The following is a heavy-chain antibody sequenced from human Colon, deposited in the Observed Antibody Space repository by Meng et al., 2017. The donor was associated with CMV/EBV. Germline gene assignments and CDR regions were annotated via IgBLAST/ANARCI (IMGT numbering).Heavy chain of an antibody. CDR3: ARTPTVTTRYFDS. CDR1: GGSINTNDW. J-gene: IGHJ4*02. Sequence: CAVSGGSINTNDWWSWVRQPPGKGLEWIEEIYYSGGTNYNPSLESRVTISVDKSRSQFSLKLTSVTAADTAVYYCARTPTVTTRYFDSWGQGTLVTVSS. CDR2: IYYSGGT. V-gene: IGHV4-4*02. D-gene: IGHD4-17*01.